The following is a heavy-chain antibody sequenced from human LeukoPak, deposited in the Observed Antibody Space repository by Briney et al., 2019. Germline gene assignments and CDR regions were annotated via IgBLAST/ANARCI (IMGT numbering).Heavy chain of an antibody. Sequence: SETLSLTCTVSGDFISSYHWSWIRQPPGKGLEWIGYIYHSGSTNYNPSLKSRVTMSVDASKNQFSLRLSSVTAADTAVYYCARGRWGIAAAGTSYWGQGTLVAVSS. CDR2: IYHSGST. CDR1: GDFISSYH. CDR3: ARGRWGIAAAGTSY. D-gene: IGHD6-13*01. J-gene: IGHJ4*02. V-gene: IGHV4-59*12.